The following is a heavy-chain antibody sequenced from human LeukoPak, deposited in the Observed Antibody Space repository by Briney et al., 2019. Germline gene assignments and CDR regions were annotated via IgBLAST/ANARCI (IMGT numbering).Heavy chain of an antibody. CDR1: GFTFSSYW. D-gene: IGHD4-11*01. Sequence: GGSLRLSCAASGFTFSSYWMSWVRQAPGKGLEWVANIKQDGSEKYYVDSVKGRFTISRDNAKNSLYLQMNSLRAEDTAVYYCARGEPRTSTVTTSIYNYWGQGTLVTVSS. J-gene: IGHJ4*02. V-gene: IGHV3-7*01. CDR3: ARGEPRTSTVTTSIYNY. CDR2: IKQDGSEK.